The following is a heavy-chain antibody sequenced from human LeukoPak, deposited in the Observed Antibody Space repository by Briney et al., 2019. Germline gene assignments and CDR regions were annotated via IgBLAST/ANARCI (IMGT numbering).Heavy chain of an antibody. CDR2: ISGSGGST. V-gene: IGHV3-23*01. CDR1: GFTFSSYA. CDR3: ARDGNTYYYGSGSGTGGWFDP. J-gene: IGHJ5*02. D-gene: IGHD3-10*01. Sequence: PGGSLRLSCAASGFTFSSYAMSWVRQAPGKGLEWVSAISGSGGSTYYADSVKGRFTISRDNSKSTLYLQMNSLRAEDTAVYYCARDGNTYYYGSGSGTGGWFDPWGQGTLVTVSS.